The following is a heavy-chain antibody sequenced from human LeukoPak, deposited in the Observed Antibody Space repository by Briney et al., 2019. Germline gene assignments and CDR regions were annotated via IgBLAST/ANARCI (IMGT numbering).Heavy chain of an antibody. CDR1: GFTFSGYE. CDR2: ISISGATM. D-gene: IGHD3-22*01. J-gene: IGHJ3*02. CDR3: ARGGSSGYHYNGFDI. Sequence: GGSLRLSYAASGFTFSGYEMYWVRQAPGKGLEWISYISISGATMLYADSVKGRFTISRDNSRTSLYLQMSSLRAEDTAVYYCARGGSSGYHYNGFDIWGQGTVVTVSS. V-gene: IGHV3-48*03.